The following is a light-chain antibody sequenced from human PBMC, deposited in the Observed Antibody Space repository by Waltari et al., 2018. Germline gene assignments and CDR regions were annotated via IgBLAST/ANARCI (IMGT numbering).Light chain of an antibody. CDR2: KDR. J-gene: IGLJ2*01. V-gene: IGLV3-27*01. Sequence: YELTQPSSLSVSPRQTARITCPGDVLARSYTRWFQQKPGQAPVLVIYKDRERPSGIPERFSGSSSGTTVTLTISGAQVEDEADYYCYSVDDNKRVFGGGTKLTVL. CDR1: VLARSY. CDR3: YSVDDNKRV.